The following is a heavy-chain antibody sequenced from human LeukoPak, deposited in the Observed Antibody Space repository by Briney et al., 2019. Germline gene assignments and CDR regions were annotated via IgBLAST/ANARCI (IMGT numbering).Heavy chain of an antibody. J-gene: IGHJ3*02. Sequence: GGSLRLSCAASGFTFRNSGMNWVRQAPGKGLECVLYISSSGSTIYYADSAKGRFTISRDNAKNSLYLQMNSLRAEDTAVYYCARDFMVRGVIGAFDIWGQGTVVTVSS. CDR2: ISSSGSTI. D-gene: IGHD3-10*01. CDR3: ARDFMVRGVIGAFDI. V-gene: IGHV3-48*04. CDR1: GFTFRNSG.